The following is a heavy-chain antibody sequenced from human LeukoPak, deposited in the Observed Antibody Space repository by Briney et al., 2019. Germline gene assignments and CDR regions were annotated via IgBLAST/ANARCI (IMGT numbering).Heavy chain of an antibody. CDR1: GFTFSSYW. J-gene: IGHJ4*02. CDR2: IKSDGSST. CDR3: ARAPGYYFDY. Sequence: GGSLRLSCAASGFTFSSYWMHWVRQGPGKGLVWVSRIKSDGSSTYYADSVKGRLTTSRDNAENTLYLQMNSLRAEDTAVYYCARAPGYYFDYWGQGTLVTVSS. V-gene: IGHV3-74*01. D-gene: IGHD6-25*01.